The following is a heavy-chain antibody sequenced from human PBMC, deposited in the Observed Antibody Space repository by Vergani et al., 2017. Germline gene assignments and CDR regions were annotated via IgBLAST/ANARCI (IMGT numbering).Heavy chain of an antibody. V-gene: IGHV3-30*02. CDR3: ATAGAAYCRGASCYDFFEY. D-gene: IGHD2-15*01. CDR2: TRYDGIVE. CDR1: GFTFTNYG. Sequence: QVQLVESGGGVVQPGGSLRLSCAASGFTFTNYGMHWVRQAPGKGLEWVAFTRYDGIVEYYGDSVRGRFTISRDNSKNTLYLQMIRLRPEDTAVYYCATAGAAYCRGASCYDFFEYWGQGTLVTVAS. J-gene: IGHJ4*02.